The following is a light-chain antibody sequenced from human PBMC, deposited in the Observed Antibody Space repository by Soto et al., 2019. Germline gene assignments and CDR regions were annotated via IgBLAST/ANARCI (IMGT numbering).Light chain of an antibody. CDR1: SSNIGSNT. CDR2: SNN. J-gene: IGLJ2*01. Sequence: QSVLTQPPSASGTPGQRVTISCSGSSSNIGSNTVNWYQQLPGTAPKLLIYSNNQRPSGVPARFSGSKCGTSASLAISGLQSEDDADDDCAAWDDSLKGVVFGGGTKLTVL. V-gene: IGLV1-44*01. CDR3: AAWDDSLKGVV.